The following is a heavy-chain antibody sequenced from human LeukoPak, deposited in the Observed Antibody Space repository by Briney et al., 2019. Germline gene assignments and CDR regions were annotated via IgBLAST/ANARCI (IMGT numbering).Heavy chain of an antibody. CDR1: GFTFSSYS. J-gene: IGHJ4*02. V-gene: IGHV3-21*01. D-gene: IGHD6-13*01. CDR2: ISSSSSYI. Sequence: PGGSLRLSCAASGFTFSSYSMNWVRQAPGKGPEWVSSISSSSSYIYYADSVKGRFTISRDNAKNSLYLQMDSLRAEDTAVYYCARGIAAAAFDYWGQGTLVTVSS. CDR3: ARGIAAAAFDY.